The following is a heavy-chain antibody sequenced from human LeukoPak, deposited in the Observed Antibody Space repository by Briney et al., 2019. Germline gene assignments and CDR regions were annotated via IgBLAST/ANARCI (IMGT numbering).Heavy chain of an antibody. Sequence: PGGSLRLSCAASGFTFSTHWMSWVRQAPGKGLEWVANIKQDGSEKYYVDSVKGRFTISRDNAKNSLYLQMNSLRAEDTAVYYCARGSLVHYYGSGSYRIRAGFDSWGQGTLVTVSS. V-gene: IGHV3-7*01. CDR1: GFTFSTHW. J-gene: IGHJ4*02. D-gene: IGHD3-10*01. CDR3: ARGSLVHYYGSGSYRIRAGFDS. CDR2: IKQDGSEK.